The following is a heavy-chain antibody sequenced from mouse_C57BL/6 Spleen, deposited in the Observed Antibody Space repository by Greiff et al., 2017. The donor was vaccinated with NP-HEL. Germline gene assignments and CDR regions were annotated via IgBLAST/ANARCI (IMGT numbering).Heavy chain of an antibody. CDR3: ARHGYDYERFAY. CDR1: GFTFTSYT. Sequence: EVKLMESGGGLVKPGGSLKLSCAASGFTFTSYTMSWVRQTPEKRLEWVATISGGGGNTYYPDSVKGRFTISRDNAKNTLYLQMSSLRSEDTALYYCARHGYDYERFAYWGQGTLVTVSA. D-gene: IGHD2-4*01. V-gene: IGHV5-9*01. CDR2: ISGGGGNT. J-gene: IGHJ3*01.